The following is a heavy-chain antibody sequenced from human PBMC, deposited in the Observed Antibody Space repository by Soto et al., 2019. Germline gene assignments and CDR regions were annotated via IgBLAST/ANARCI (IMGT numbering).Heavy chain of an antibody. CDR1: GGSMNSYY. V-gene: IGHV4-59*08. CDR2: VYDRGST. D-gene: IGHD3-10*01. Sequence: SETLSLTCTVSGGSMNSYYWSWMRQPPGKGLEWIGYVYDRGSTDYNPSLKSRVTISVDPSKNQFSLRLNSVTAADTAVYHCVRHGSRGCCFDFWGQGTQVTVS. J-gene: IGHJ4*02. CDR3: VRHGSRGCCFDF.